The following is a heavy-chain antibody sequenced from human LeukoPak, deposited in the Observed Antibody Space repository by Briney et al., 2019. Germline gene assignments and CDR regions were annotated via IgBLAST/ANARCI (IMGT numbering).Heavy chain of an antibody. V-gene: IGHV3-30*02. CDR3: ARPDGGFGKLFPFDY. J-gene: IGHJ4*02. Sequence: GGSLRLSCAASGFTFSSYGMHWVRQAPGKGLEWVAFIRYDGSNKYYANSVKGRFTISRDNSKNTLYLQMSSLRAEDTAVYYCARPDGGFGKLFPFDYWGQGTLVTVSS. CDR1: GFTFSSYG. D-gene: IGHD3-10*01. CDR2: IRYDGSNK.